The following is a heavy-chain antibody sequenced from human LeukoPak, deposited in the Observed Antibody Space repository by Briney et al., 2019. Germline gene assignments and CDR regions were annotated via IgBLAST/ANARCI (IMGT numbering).Heavy chain of an antibody. CDR2: ISYDGSNK. J-gene: IGHJ6*02. CDR1: GFTFSSYG. V-gene: IGHV3-30*18. Sequence: GRSLRLSCAASGFTFSSYGMHWVRQAPGKGLEWVAVISYDGSNKYYADSVKGRFTISRDNSKNTLYLQMNSLRAEDTAVYYCAKELQAGGYSYGLYYYYYGMDVWGQGTTVTVSS. CDR3: AKELQAGGYSYGLYYYYYGMDV. D-gene: IGHD5-18*01.